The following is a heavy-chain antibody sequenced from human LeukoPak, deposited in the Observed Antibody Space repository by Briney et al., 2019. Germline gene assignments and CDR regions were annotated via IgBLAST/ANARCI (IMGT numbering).Heavy chain of an antibody. CDR1: GYTFTSYG. J-gene: IGHJ4*02. CDR3: ARTSPATATTAYYFDY. Sequence: ASVKVSCKASGYTFTSYGISWVRQAPGQGLEWMGWISAYNGNTNYAQKLQGRVTMTTDTSTSTAYMELRSLRSDDTAVYYCARTSPATATTAYYFDYWGQGTLVTVSS. V-gene: IGHV1-18*01. D-gene: IGHD4-17*01. CDR2: ISAYNGNT.